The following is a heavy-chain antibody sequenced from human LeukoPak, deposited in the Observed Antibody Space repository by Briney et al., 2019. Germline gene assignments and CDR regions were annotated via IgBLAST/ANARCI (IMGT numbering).Heavy chain of an antibody. V-gene: IGHV3-21*01. CDR2: ISSSSSYI. Sequence: GGSLRLSCAASGFTFSSYSMNWVRQAPGKGLEWVSSISSSSSYIYYADSVKGRFTISRDNAKNSLYLQMNSLRAEDMAVYYCARDLAYSYGYVDYYFDYWSQGTLVTVSS. J-gene: IGHJ4*02. CDR3: ARDLAYSYGYVDYYFDY. CDR1: GFTFSSYS. D-gene: IGHD5-18*01.